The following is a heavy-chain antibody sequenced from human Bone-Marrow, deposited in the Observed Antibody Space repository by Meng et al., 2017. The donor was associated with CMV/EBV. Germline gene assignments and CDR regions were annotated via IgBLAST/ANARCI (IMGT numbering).Heavy chain of an antibody. D-gene: IGHD3-22*01. Sequence: GGSLRLSCAASGFTFSSYAMHWVRQAPGKGLEWVAVISYDGSNKYYADSVKGRFTISRDNSKNTLYLQMNSLRAEDTAVYYCAKDRDEYYYDSSGYSNWGQGTLVTVSS. CDR1: GFTFSSYA. CDR3: AKDRDEYYYDSSGYSN. CDR2: ISYDGSNK. J-gene: IGHJ4*02. V-gene: IGHV3-30*04.